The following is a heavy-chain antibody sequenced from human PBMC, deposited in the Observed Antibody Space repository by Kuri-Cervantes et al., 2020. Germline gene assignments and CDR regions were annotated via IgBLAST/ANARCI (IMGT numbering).Heavy chain of an antibody. J-gene: IGHJ4*02. CDR2: ITDNGGGT. D-gene: IGHD4-17*01. CDR1: GFTFSTYA. V-gene: IGHV3-23*01. CDR3: AKLHGVAS. Sequence: GESLKISCAASGFTFSTYAMTWVRQAPGKGLEWVSSITDNGGGTFYADFAKGRFTISRDNSKNTLYLQMNNLRVEDTAVYYCAKLHGVASWGQGTLVTVSS.